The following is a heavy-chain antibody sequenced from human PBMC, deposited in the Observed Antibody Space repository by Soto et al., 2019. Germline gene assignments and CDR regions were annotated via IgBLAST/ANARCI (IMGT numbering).Heavy chain of an antibody. J-gene: IGHJ6*02. V-gene: IGHV4-30-2*06. CDR1: GGPITSGGYS. Sequence: QLQLQESGSGLVKPSQTLSLTCTVSGGPITSGGYSWTWIRQSPGKGLEWMGYTYQSGSAYYNPSLKSRVTISVDRSTDQFSLTLTSVTAADTAVYYCARDYYGMDVWGQGTTVTVSS. CDR2: TYQSGSA. CDR3: ARDYYGMDV.